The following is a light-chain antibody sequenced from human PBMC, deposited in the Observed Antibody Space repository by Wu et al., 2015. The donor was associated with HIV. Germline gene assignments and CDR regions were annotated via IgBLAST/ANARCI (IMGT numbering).Light chain of an antibody. Sequence: EIVLTQSPGTLSLSPGERATLSCRASQSVSSFLAWYQQKPGQAPRLLMYDASNRATGIPARFSGSGSGTDFTLTISSLEPEDFAVYYCRQRSNLFTFGPGTKVDIK. CDR2: DAS. CDR1: QSVSSF. V-gene: IGKV3-11*01. J-gene: IGKJ3*01. CDR3: RQRSNLFT.